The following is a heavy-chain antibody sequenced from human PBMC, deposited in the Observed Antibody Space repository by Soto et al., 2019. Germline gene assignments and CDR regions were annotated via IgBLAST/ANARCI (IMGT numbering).Heavy chain of an antibody. CDR3: ARRGRTATFHY. D-gene: IGHD3-16*01. CDR1: GGSVSSGSYY. Sequence: QVQLQESGPGLVKPSETLSLTCTVSGGSVSSGSYYWSWIRQPPGKGLEWIGYIYYSGSTNYNPPPQRRVNISVDQSQNQFPLKLSSVTAADTAVYYWARRGRTATFHYWGQGTLVTVSS. J-gene: IGHJ4*02. CDR2: IYYSGST. V-gene: IGHV4-61*01.